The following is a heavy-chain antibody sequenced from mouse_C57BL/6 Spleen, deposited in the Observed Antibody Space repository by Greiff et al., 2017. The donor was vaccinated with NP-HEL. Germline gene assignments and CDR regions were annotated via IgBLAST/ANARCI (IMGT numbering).Heavy chain of an antibody. CDR1: GYTFTSYW. CDR2: IDPSDSET. D-gene: IGHD1-1*01. J-gene: IGHJ1*03. V-gene: IGHV1-52*01. Sequence: VQLQQPGAELVRPGSSVKLSCKASGYTFTSYWMHWVKQRPIQGLEWIGNIDPSDSETHYNQKFKDKATLTVDKSSSTAYMQLSSLTSEDSAVYYCARGTTEGYFDVWGTGTTVTVSS. CDR3: ARGTTEGYFDV.